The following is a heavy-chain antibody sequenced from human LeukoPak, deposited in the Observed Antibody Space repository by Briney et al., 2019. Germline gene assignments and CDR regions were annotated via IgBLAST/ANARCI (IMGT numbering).Heavy chain of an antibody. CDR3: AKVHDILTGYYSHFDY. CDR2: ITSDGNSI. Sequence: PGGSLRLSCAASGFTFSSYWMHWFRQAPGMGLVWVSRITSDGNSINYADSVKGRFTISRDNSKNTLYLQMNSLRAEDTAVYYCAKVHDILTGYYSHFDYWGQGTLVTVSS. CDR1: GFTFSSYW. V-gene: IGHV3-74*01. J-gene: IGHJ4*01. D-gene: IGHD3-9*01.